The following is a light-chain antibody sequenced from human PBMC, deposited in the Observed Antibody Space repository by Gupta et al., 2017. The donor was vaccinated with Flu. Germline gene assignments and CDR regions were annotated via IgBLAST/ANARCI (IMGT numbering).Light chain of an antibody. J-gene: IGLJ2*01. V-gene: IGLV1-44*01. CDR2: TNN. Sequence: QSVLTQPPSASGTPGQRVTIPCSGSTSNIGSNIVNWYQQLQGTAPNLLLYTNNQRPSGCPDRSSATKSGTSASLATRGLQSEEEAEYSWAEWDDSMNGPLFSGGTKMTVL. CDR3: AEWDDSMNGPL. CDR1: TSNIGSNI.